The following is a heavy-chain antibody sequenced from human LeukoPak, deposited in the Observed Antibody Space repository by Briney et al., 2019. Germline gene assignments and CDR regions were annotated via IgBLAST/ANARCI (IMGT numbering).Heavy chain of an antibody. Sequence: SVKVSCKASGGTFSSYAISWVRQAPGQGLEWMGRIIPIFGTANYAQKFQGRVTITTDESTSTAYMELSSLRSEDTAVYYCASLATGPGYDAFDIWGEETMVTVPS. CDR2: IIPIFGTA. CDR3: ASLATGPGYDAFDI. V-gene: IGHV1-69*05. D-gene: IGHD1-14*01. J-gene: IGHJ3*02. CDR1: GGTFSSYA.